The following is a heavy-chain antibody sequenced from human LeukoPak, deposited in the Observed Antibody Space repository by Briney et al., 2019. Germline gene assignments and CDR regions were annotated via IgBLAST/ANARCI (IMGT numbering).Heavy chain of an antibody. D-gene: IGHD6-6*01. CDR1: GYTFTGYY. V-gene: IGHV1-2*02. CDR2: INPNSGGT. J-gene: IGHJ5*02. Sequence: ASVKVSCKASGYTFTGYYMHWVRQAPGQGLEWMGWINPNSGGTNYAQKFQGRVIMTRDTSISTAYMELNRLRSDDTAVYYCARDGDHSSSSLSWFDPWGQGTLVTVSS. CDR3: ARDGDHSSSSLSWFDP.